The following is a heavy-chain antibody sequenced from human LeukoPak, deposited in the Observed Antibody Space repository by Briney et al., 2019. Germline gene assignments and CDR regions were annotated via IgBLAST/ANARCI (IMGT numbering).Heavy chain of an antibody. CDR1: GFTFSSYA. CDR2: ISYDGSNK. V-gene: IGHV3-30-3*01. D-gene: IGHD4-17*01. Sequence: PGRSLRLSCAASGFTFSSYAMHWVRQAPGKGLEWVAVISYDGSNKYYADSVKGRFTISRDNSKNSLYLQMNSLRAEDTALYYCAKDRAYGYESFDIWGQGTMVTVSS. CDR3: AKDRAYGYESFDI. J-gene: IGHJ3*02.